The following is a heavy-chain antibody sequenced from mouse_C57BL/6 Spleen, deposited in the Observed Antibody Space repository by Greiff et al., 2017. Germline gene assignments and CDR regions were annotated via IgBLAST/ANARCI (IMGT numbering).Heavy chain of an antibody. V-gene: IGHV5-6*01. CDR2: ISSGGSYT. CDR3: ARHPPLITTVVAYYFDY. D-gene: IGHD1-1*01. J-gene: IGHJ2*01. CDR1: GFTFSSYG. Sequence: EVHLVESGGDLVKPGGSLKLSCAASGFTFSSYGMSWVRQTPDKRLEWVATISSGGSYTYYPDSVKGRFTISRDNAKNTLYLQMSSLKSEDTAMYYCARHPPLITTVVAYYFDYWGQGTTRTVSS.